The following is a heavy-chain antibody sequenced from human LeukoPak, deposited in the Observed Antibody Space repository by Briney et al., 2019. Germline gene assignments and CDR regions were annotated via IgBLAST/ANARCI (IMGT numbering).Heavy chain of an antibody. CDR1: GYTFTSYG. CDR3: ARVLSAAVMDAFDI. Sequence: ASVKVSCKASGYTFTSYGISWVRQAPGQGLEWMGWISAYNGNTNYAQKLQGRVTMTTDTSTSTAYMELWSLRSDDTAVYYCARVLSAAVMDAFDIWGQGTMVTVSS. D-gene: IGHD6-13*01. J-gene: IGHJ3*02. V-gene: IGHV1-18*01. CDR2: ISAYNGNT.